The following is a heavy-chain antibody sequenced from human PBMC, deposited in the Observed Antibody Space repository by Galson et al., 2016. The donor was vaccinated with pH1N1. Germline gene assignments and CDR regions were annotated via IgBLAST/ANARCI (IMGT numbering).Heavy chain of an antibody. J-gene: IGHJ4*02. Sequence: SLRLSCATSAFNVRSDYLSWIRQAPGKGLEWLSIIYPDGATYDADSLNGRFSISRDNLKNTLHLQMNGLRPEDTGLYYCARGRLPNLADSWGQGTLVTVS. CDR3: ARGRLPNLADS. V-gene: IGHV3-66*02. CDR2: IYPDGAT. CDR1: AFNVRSDY. D-gene: IGHD6-19*01.